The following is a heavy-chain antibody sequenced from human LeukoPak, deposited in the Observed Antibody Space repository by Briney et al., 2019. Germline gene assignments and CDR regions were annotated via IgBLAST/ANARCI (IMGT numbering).Heavy chain of an antibody. Sequence: ASETLSLTCTVSGGSISSYYWSWIRQPPGKGLEWIGYIYYSGSTNYNPSLKSRVTISVDTSKNQFSLKLSSVTAADTAVYYCARVLVDYYGSGSCLHDAFDIWGQGTMVTVSS. J-gene: IGHJ3*02. CDR1: GGSISSYY. CDR2: IYYSGST. CDR3: ARVLVDYYGSGSCLHDAFDI. D-gene: IGHD3-10*01. V-gene: IGHV4-59*01.